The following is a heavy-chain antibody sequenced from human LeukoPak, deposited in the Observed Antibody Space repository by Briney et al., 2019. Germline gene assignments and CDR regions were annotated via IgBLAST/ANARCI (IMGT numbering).Heavy chain of an antibody. CDR3: ASISATFNEGFDY. Sequence: SVKVSCKASGGTFSSYAISWVRQAPGQGLEWMGGIIPIFGTANYAQKFQGKVTITADESTSTAYMELSSLRSEDTAVYYCASISATFNEGFDYWGQGTLVTVSS. V-gene: IGHV1-69*01. J-gene: IGHJ4*02. CDR2: IIPIFGTA. CDR1: GGTFSSYA. D-gene: IGHD3-16*01.